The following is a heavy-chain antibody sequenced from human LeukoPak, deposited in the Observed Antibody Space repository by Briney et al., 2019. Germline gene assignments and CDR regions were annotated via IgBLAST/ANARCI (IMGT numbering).Heavy chain of an antibody. CDR3: AKERLPYGDYHLDY. CDR2: INTDGGST. Sequence: GGSLRLSCAASGFTFSSYWMHWVRQAPGKGLVWVSRINTDGGSTSYADSVKGRFTISRDNSKNTLYLQMNSLRAEDTAVYYCAKERLPYGDYHLDYWGQGTLVTVSS. D-gene: IGHD4-17*01. CDR1: GFTFSSYW. V-gene: IGHV3-74*01. J-gene: IGHJ4*02.